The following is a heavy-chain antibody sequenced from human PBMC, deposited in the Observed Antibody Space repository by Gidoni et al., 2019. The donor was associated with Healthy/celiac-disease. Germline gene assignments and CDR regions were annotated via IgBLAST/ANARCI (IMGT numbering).Heavy chain of an antibody. CDR3: ARDLRQWLAVDAFDI. V-gene: IGHV1-18*01. Sequence: QVQLVPAGAEVNKPGASVKVSCQASGYTFNSYGISWVRQAPGQGLEWMGWISAYNGNTNYAQKLQGRVTMTTDTSTSTAYMELRSLRSDDTAVYYCARDLRQWLAVDAFDIWGQGTMVTVSS. J-gene: IGHJ3*02. CDR2: ISAYNGNT. CDR1: GYTFNSYG. D-gene: IGHD6-19*01.